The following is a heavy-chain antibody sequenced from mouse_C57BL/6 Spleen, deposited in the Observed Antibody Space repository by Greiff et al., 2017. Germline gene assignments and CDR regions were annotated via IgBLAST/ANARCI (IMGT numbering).Heavy chain of an antibody. Sequence: VKVVESGPELVKPGASVKLSCKASGYTFTSYDINWVKQRPGQGLEWIGWIYPRDGSTKYNEKFKGKATLTVDTSSSTAYMELHSLTSEDSAVYFCARSGAITTVVAHLYYYAMDYWGQGTSVTVSS. V-gene: IGHV1-85*01. D-gene: IGHD1-1*01. CDR1: GYTFTSYD. CDR2: IYPRDGST. J-gene: IGHJ4*01. CDR3: ARSGAITTVVAHLYYYAMDY.